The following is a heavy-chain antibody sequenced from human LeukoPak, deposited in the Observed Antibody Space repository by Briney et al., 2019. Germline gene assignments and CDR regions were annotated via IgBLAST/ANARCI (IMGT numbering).Heavy chain of an antibody. CDR2: IQSSGST. CDR3: ARHSAHASTNDAFDI. V-gene: IGHV4-4*07. CDR1: GGSISSYY. J-gene: IGHJ3*02. Sequence: SETLSLTCTVSGGSISSYYWSWIRQPAGKGPEWIGRIQSSGSTTYNPSLESRVTMSVDTYMNQFSLKVRPVTAADTAVYYCARHSAHASTNDAFDIWGQGTMVTVSS. D-gene: IGHD2-2*01.